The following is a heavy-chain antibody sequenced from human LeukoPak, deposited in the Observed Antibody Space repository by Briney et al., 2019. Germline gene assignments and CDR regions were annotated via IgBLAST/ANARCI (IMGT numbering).Heavy chain of an antibody. CDR1: GGTFSSYA. Sequence: GASVKVSCKASGGTFSSYAISWVRQAPGQGLEWMGGIIPIFGTANYAQKFQGRVTITTDESTSTAYMELSSLRSEDTAVYYCATPVLVLGNEYYFDYWGQGTLVTVSP. CDR2: IIPIFGTA. V-gene: IGHV1-69*05. J-gene: IGHJ4*02. CDR3: ATPVLVLGNEYYFDY. D-gene: IGHD7-27*01.